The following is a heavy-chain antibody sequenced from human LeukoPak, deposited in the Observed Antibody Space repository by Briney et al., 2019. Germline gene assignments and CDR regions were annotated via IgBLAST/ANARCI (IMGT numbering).Heavy chain of an antibody. Sequence: SETLSLTCTVSGGSISTYYWSWIRQPPGKGLEWIGYIYYSGSTNYNPSLKSRVTISVDTSKNQFSLKLSSVTAADTAVYYCARVPSAKNSSPHFFDYWGQGTLVTVSS. CDR1: GGSISTYY. D-gene: IGHD6-13*01. CDR3: ARVPSAKNSSPHFFDY. J-gene: IGHJ4*02. V-gene: IGHV4-59*01. CDR2: IYYSGST.